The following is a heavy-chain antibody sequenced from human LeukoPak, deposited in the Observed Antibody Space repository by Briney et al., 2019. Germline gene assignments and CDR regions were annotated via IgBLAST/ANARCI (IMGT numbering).Heavy chain of an antibody. CDR2: INHSGST. CDR1: GGSFSVYY. Sequence: SETLSLTCAVYGGSFSVYYWSWIRQPPGKGLEWIGEINHSGSTNYNPSLKSRVTISVDTSKNQFSLKLSSVTAADTAVYYCARDRYTMVRGVIGYWGQGTLVTVSS. CDR3: ARDRYTMVRGVIGY. V-gene: IGHV4-34*01. J-gene: IGHJ4*02. D-gene: IGHD3-10*01.